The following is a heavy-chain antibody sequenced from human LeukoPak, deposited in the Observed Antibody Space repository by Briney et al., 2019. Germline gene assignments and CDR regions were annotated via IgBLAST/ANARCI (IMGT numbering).Heavy chain of an antibody. J-gene: IGHJ4*02. CDR1: GFTFSSYG. D-gene: IGHD4-23*01. V-gene: IGHV3-30*18. CDR2: ISYDGSNK. Sequence: GGSLRLSCAASGFTFSSYGMHWVRQAPGKGLEWVAVISYDGSNKYYADSVKGRFTTSRDNSKNTLYLQMNSLRAEDTAVYYCAKDEVGLRWFTGPDYWGQGTLVTVSS. CDR3: AKDEVGLRWFTGPDY.